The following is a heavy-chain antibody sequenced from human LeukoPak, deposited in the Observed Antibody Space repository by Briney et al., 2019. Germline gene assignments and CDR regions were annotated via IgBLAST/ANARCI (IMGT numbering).Heavy chain of an antibody. Sequence: PGRSLRLSCAASGFTFDDYAMHWVRRAPGKGLEWVSGISWNSGSIGYADSVKGRFTISRDNAKNSLYLQMNSLRAEDTALYYCAKSGSYSSLGFNDAFDIWGQGTMVTVSS. CDR3: AKSGSYSSLGFNDAFDI. J-gene: IGHJ3*02. D-gene: IGHD1-26*01. V-gene: IGHV3-9*01. CDR2: ISWNSGSI. CDR1: GFTFDDYA.